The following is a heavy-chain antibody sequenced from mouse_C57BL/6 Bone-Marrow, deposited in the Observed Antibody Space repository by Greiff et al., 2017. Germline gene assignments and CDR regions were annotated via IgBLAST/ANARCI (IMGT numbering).Heavy chain of an antibody. CDR2: INPRDGST. CDR1: GYTFTDHT. D-gene: IGHD1-1*01. J-gene: IGHJ4*01. V-gene: IGHV1-78*01. Sequence: VQLQQSDAELVKPGASVKISCKVSGYTFTDHTIHWMKQRPEQGLEWIGYINPRDGSTKYNEKFKGKATLTADKSSSTAYMQLNSLTSEDSAVYFCARGNYYGSSYLAMDYWGQGTSVTVSS. CDR3: ARGNYYGSSYLAMDY.